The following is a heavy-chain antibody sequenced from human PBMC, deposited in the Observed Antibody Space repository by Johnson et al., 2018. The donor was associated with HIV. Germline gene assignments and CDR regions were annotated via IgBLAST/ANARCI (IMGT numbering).Heavy chain of an antibody. D-gene: IGHD5-12*01. V-gene: IGHV3-13*01. J-gene: IGHJ3*01. CDR3: AKGRGYDYDALDF. Sequence: VQLVESGGGLVQPGGSLRLSCAASGFTFSSYAMSWVRQAPGKGLEWVSAVGTAGDTFYPGSVKGRFTISREDAKNSLYLQMNSLSAGDTAVYYCAKGRGYDYDALDFWGQGTMVTVSS. CDR1: GFTFSSYA. CDR2: VGTAGDT.